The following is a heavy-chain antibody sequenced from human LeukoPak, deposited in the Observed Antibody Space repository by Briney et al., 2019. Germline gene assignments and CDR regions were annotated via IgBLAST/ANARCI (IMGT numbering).Heavy chain of an antibody. V-gene: IGHV3-74*01. D-gene: IGHD3-9*01. CDR2: INSDGSST. CDR1: GFTFSSYW. CDR3: ARVGQGGYVGHPLDY. Sequence: GGSLRLSCAASGFTFSSYWMHWVRQAPGKGLMWVSRINSDGSSTSYADSVKGRFTISRDNAKNTLYLQMNSLRAEDTAVFYCARVGQGGYVGHPLDYWGQGTLATVSS. J-gene: IGHJ4*02.